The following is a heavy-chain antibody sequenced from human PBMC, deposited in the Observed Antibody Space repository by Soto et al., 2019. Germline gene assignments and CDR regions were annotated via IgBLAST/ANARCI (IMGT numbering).Heavy chain of an antibody. D-gene: IGHD4-17*01. Sequence: EVQLLESGGDLVQPGGSLRLSCAASGLTSSTYAMSWVRQAPGKGLEWVSGISGSGGNTYYADSVKGRFTISRDNSRNLLNLQMNSLRAEDTAVDYGAKRLTTVTTGFDCWGQGTLVTVSS. CDR1: GLTSSTYA. CDR3: AKRLTTVTTGFDC. J-gene: IGHJ4*02. CDR2: ISGSGGNT. V-gene: IGHV3-23*01.